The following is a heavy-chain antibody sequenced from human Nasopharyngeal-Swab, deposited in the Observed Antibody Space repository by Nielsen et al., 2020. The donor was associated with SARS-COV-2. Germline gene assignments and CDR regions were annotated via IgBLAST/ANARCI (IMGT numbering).Heavy chain of an antibody. CDR1: GFTFDDYA. CDR3: ASPLPLDY. Sequence: SLKISCAASGFTFDDYAMHWVRQAPGKGLEWVSGISWNSGSIGYADSVKGRFTISRDNAKNSLYLQMNSLRAEDTALYYCASPLPLDYWGQGTLVTVSS. J-gene: IGHJ4*02. CDR2: ISWNSGSI. V-gene: IGHV3-9*01.